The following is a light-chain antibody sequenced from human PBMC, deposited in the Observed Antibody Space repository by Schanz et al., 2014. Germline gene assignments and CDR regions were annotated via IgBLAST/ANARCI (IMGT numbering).Light chain of an antibody. CDR1: SSDVGGYTY. CDR3: CSYAGDNTLR. CDR2: DVN. J-gene: IGLJ3*02. Sequence: QSALTQPASVSGSPGQSITISCTGTSSDVGGYTYVSWYQQHPGKAPKLTIYDVNNRPSGVSNRFSGSKSGNTASLTISGLQAEDEADYYCCSYAGDNTLRFGGGTKLTVL. V-gene: IGLV2-14*03.